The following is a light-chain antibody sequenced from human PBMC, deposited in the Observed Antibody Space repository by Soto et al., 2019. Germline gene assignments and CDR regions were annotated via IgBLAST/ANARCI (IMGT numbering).Light chain of an antibody. J-gene: IGLJ1*01. Sequence: QSVLTHPASVSGSPGQSITISCTGTSSDVSWYQQHPGKAPKLMIYEVSNRPSGVSNRFSGSKSGNTASLTISGLQTEDEADYYCSSYTSDIPRIGTGTKVTVL. CDR3: SSYTSDIPR. CDR2: EVS. V-gene: IGLV2-14*01. CDR1: SSDV.